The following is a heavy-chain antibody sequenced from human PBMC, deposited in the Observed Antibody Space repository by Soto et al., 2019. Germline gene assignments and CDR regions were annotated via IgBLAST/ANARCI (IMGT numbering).Heavy chain of an antibody. CDR2: INHSGST. V-gene: IGHV4-34*01. Sequence: PSETLSLTCAVYGGSFSGYYWSWIRQPPGKGPEWIGEINHSGSTNYNPSLKSRVTISVDTSKNQFSLKLSSVTAADTAVYYCARRRQDYYDSSGYYQSPVYYFDYWGQGTLVTVSS. J-gene: IGHJ4*02. D-gene: IGHD3-22*01. CDR3: ARRRQDYYDSSGYYQSPVYYFDY. CDR1: GGSFSGYY.